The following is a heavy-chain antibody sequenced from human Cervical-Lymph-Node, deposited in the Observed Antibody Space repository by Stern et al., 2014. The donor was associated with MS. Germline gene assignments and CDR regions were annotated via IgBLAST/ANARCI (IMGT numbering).Heavy chain of an antibody. D-gene: IGHD2-15*01. CDR2: ISPKTGST. Sequence: QLVQSGAEVERPGASVKVSCKASGYTFTAHFLHWVRQAPGQGLEGRGRISPKTGSTTYAQKLQGSVTMTRDTSINTGYMEVSSLRSDDTAVYYCASDRGSCSDYWGQGTLVAVSS. J-gene: IGHJ4*02. CDR1: GYTFTAHF. CDR3: ASDRGSCSDY. V-gene: IGHV1-2*02.